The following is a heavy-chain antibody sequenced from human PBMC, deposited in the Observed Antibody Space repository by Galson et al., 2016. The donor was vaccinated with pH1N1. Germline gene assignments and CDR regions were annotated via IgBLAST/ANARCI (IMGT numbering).Heavy chain of an antibody. CDR1: GGTFSSYA. Sequence: SVKVSCKASGGTFSSYAISWVRQAPGQGLEWMGKITPISGTTNYAQRLQGRVTLTADESTDTAYMEVSGLRSEDTAVYYCARSANPTYYYGSGSHLDYWGQGTLVTVSS. CDR3: ARSANPTYYYGSGSHLDY. D-gene: IGHD3-10*01. J-gene: IGHJ4*02. V-gene: IGHV1-69*13. CDR2: ITPISGTT.